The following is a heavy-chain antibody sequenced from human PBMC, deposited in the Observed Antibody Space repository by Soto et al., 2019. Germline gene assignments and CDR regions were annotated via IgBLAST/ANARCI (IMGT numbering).Heavy chain of an antibody. D-gene: IGHD6-19*01. Sequence: ESLKISFKGSGYSCTSYWISWVRQIPGKGLEWMGRIDPSDSYTNYSPSFQGHVTISADKSISTAYLQWSSLKASDTAMYYCARHRQWLVQGEDAFDIWGQGTMVTVSS. CDR1: GYSCTSYW. J-gene: IGHJ3*02. CDR3: ARHRQWLVQGEDAFDI. CDR2: IDPSDSYT. V-gene: IGHV5-10-1*01.